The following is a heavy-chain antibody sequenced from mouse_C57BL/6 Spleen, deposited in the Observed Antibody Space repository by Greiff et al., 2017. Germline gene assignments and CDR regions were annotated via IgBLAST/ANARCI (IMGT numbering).Heavy chain of an antibody. Sequence: EVKVEESGGGLVQPGGSMKLSCVASGFTFSNYWMNWVRQSPEKGLEWVAQIRLKSDNYATHYAESVKGRFTISRDDSKSSVYLQMNNLRAEDTGIYYCTVYYTPYYYAMDYWGQGTSVTVSS. CDR3: TVYYTPYYYAMDY. CDR2: IRLKSDNYAT. V-gene: IGHV6-3*01. J-gene: IGHJ4*01. D-gene: IGHD2-1*01. CDR1: GFTFSNYW.